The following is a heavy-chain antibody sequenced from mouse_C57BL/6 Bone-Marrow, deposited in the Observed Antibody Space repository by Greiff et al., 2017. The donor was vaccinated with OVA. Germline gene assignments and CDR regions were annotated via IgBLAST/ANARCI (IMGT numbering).Heavy chain of an antibody. D-gene: IGHD1-1*02. Sequence: QVQLQQSGPELVKPGASVKISCKASGYAFSSSWMNWVKQRPGQGLEWIGRIYPGDGGTNYNGKFKGKATLTADKSSSTAYMQLSSLTSEDSAVYFCARGWSALYYYAMDDWGQGTSVTVSS. CDR3: ARGWSALYYYAMDD. CDR2: IYPGDGGT. V-gene: IGHV1-82*01. J-gene: IGHJ4*01. CDR1: GYAFSSSW.